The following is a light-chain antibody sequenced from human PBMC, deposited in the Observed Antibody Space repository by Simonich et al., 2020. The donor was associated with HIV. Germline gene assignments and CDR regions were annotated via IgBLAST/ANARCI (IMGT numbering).Light chain of an antibody. J-gene: IGKJ2*01. CDR2: AAS. CDR3: QQANSFPYT. V-gene: IGKV1-39*01. Sequence: DIQMTQSPSSLSASVGDRVTITCRASQSISSYLNLYQEKPGEAPKLLIYAASRLQSGVPSRFSGSGSGTDFTLTISSLQPEDFATYYCQQANSFPYTFGQGTKLEIK. CDR1: QSISSY.